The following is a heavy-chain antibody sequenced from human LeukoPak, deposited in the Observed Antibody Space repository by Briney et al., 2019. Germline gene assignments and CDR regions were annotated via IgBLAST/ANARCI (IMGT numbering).Heavy chain of an antibody. D-gene: IGHD2-2*01. V-gene: IGHV1-18*01. J-gene: IGHJ4*02. CDR1: GYTFTSYG. CDR3: ARVPEDIVVVPAALPDY. CDR2: ISAYNGNT. Sequence: ASVKVSCKASGYTFTSYGISWVRQAPGQGLEWMGWISAYNGNTNYAQKLQGRVTMTTDTSTSTACMELRSLRSDDTAVYYCARVPEDIVVVPAALPDYWGQGTLVTVSS.